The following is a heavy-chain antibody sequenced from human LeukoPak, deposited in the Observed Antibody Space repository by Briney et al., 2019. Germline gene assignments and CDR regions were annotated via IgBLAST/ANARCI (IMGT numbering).Heavy chain of an antibody. CDR3: AKHAGYYSFHN. V-gene: IGHV3-23*01. CDR2: IRTSGDGT. D-gene: IGHD3-22*01. CDR1: GFTFSSSA. J-gene: IGHJ1*01. Sequence: GGSLRLSCAASGFTFSSSAMSWVRQAPGKGLEWVSTIRTSGDGTYYADSVQGQFTISRDNSKNTLYLQMNSLRPEDTALYYCAKHAGYYSFHNWGQGTLVTVSS.